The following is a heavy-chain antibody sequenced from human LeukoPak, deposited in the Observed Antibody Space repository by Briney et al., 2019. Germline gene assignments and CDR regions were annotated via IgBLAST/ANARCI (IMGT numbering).Heavy chain of an antibody. J-gene: IGHJ4*02. CDR1: GFTFRTYA. V-gene: IGHV3-23*01. D-gene: IGHD3-22*01. Sequence: GRSLRLSCAASGFTFRTYAMTWVRQAPGKGLEWVSAISGSGGSTYYADSVKGRFTISRDNSKNTLYLQMNSLKAEDTAVYYCAKTGLLAYYYDSSGYSDYWGQGTLVTVSS. CDR2: ISGSGGST. CDR3: AKTGLLAYYYDSSGYSDY.